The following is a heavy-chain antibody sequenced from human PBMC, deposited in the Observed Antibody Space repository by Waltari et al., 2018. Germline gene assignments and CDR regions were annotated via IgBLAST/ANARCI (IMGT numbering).Heavy chain of an antibody. J-gene: IGHJ3*02. Sequence: EVQPVETGGGFVQPGGFLRLSCSASGFTLSHHYITLVRPGSGEGREGVALIYSGGSGGNTYVADSVKGLFTIARDNSKNTLYLQMNGLRAEDTAMYYCATDYDGNAYVAFDIWGQGTMVTVRS. CDR2: IYSGGSGGNT. CDR3: ATDYDGNAYVAFDI. V-gene: IGHV3-53*02. D-gene: IGHD3-22*01. CDR1: GFTLSHHY.